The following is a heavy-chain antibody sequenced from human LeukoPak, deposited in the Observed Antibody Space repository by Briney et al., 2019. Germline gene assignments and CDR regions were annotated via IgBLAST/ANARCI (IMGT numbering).Heavy chain of an antibody. CDR3: AKEGDYYDSSGYLTPNFDY. D-gene: IGHD3-22*01. J-gene: IGHJ4*02. CDR2: ISNSGGST. V-gene: IGHV3-23*01. Sequence: GSLRLSCAASGFTFSGYAMSWVRQAPGKGLEWVSAISNSGGSTYYADSVKGRFTISRDNSKNTLYLQMNSLRAEDTAVYYCAKEGDYYDSSGYLTPNFDYWGQGTLVTVSS. CDR1: GFTFSGYA.